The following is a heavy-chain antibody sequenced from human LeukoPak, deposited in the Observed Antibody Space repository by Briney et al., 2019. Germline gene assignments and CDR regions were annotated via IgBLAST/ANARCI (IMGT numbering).Heavy chain of an antibody. J-gene: IGHJ6*02. D-gene: IGHD6-13*01. CDR1: GFTFSSYG. Sequence: GRSLRLSCAASGFTFSSYGMHWVRQAPGKGLEWVAVISYDGSNKYYADSVKGRFTISRDNSKNTLYLQMNSLRAEDTAVYYCAKGYSSSWYPGMDVWGQGTTVTVSS. V-gene: IGHV3-30*18. CDR2: ISYDGSNK. CDR3: AKGYSSSWYPGMDV.